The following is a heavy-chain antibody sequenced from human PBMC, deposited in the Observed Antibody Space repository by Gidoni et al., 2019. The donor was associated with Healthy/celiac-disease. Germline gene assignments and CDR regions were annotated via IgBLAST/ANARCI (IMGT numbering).Heavy chain of an antibody. CDR3: AKGGDNILTGLDY. V-gene: IGHV3-23*01. CDR2: ISGSGGST. Sequence: EVQLLESGGGLVQPGGSLRLSCAASGFPISIYAMSWVRQAPGKGLEWVSGISGSGGSTYYADSVKGRFTISRDNSKKTLYLQMNSLRAEDTAVYYCAKGGDNILTGLDYWGQGTLVTVSS. CDR1: GFPISIYA. J-gene: IGHJ4*02. D-gene: IGHD3-9*01.